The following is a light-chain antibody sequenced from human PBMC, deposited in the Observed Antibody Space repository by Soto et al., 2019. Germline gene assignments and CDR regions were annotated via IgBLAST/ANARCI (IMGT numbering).Light chain of an antibody. J-gene: IGLJ1*01. Sequence: QSALTQPPSASGSPGQSVTISCTGTSSDVGGCKFVSWYQQYPGKAPQLISYEVNKRPSGVPDRFSGSKSGNTASRTVSGLQAEDDADYYCSSCAGSNKPYVFGTVTKVTVL. CDR2: EVN. CDR1: SSDVGGCKF. V-gene: IGLV2-8*01. CDR3: SSCAGSNKPYV.